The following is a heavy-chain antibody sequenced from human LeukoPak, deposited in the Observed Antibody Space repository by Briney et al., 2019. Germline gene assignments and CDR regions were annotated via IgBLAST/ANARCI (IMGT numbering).Heavy chain of an antibody. CDR3: ASTFYGDSPPY. Sequence: PGGSLRLSCAASGFTVSNNYMSWVRQAPGKGLEWVSLIYSGGSTSYADSVKGRFTISRDNSKNTLYLQMNSLRAEDTAVYYCASTFYGDSPPYWGQGTLVTVSS. J-gene: IGHJ4*02. CDR1: GFTVSNNY. CDR2: IYSGGST. V-gene: IGHV3-66*01. D-gene: IGHD4-17*01.